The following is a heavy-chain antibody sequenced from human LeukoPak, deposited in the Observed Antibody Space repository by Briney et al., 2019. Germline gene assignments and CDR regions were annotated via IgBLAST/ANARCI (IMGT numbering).Heavy chain of an antibody. Sequence: GGSLRLSCAASGLTFTNYGMHWVRQAPGKGLEWVAFIRYDGSNKYYADSVKGRFTISRDDSRNTLYLQMNSLKSEDTAVYYCAKARRVATTDLFDYWGQGTLVTVSS. J-gene: IGHJ4*02. D-gene: IGHD5-12*01. V-gene: IGHV3-30*02. CDR1: GLTFTNYG. CDR2: IRYDGSNK. CDR3: AKARRVATTDLFDY.